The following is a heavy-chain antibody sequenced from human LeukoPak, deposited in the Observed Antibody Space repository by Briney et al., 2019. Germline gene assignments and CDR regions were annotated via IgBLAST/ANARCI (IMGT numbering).Heavy chain of an antibody. CDR1: GYTFADHY. D-gene: IGHD7-27*01. V-gene: IGHV1-2*02. Sequence: ASVKVSCKASGYTFADHYMHWVRQAPGQGLEWMGWINPNSGDTNYAQKFQGRVTMTRDTSISTAYMELSSVRSDDTALYYCARAGTESKWGLPRADYYYMDVWGKGTTVTVSS. CDR2: INPNSGDT. CDR3: ARAGTESKWGLPRADYYYMDV. J-gene: IGHJ6*03.